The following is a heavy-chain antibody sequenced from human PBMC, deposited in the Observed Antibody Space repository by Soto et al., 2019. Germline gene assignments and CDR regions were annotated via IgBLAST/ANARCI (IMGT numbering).Heavy chain of an antibody. V-gene: IGHV3-53*01. Sequence: HPGGSLRLSCAAAGFTVSGNYMTWVRQAPGKGLEWVSILYSGGPTYYADSVKGRFTISRDNSKNTLYLQINSLRVEDTAVYYCARVINTSAFYIRGQGTMVTVSS. CDR2: LYSGGPT. CDR1: GFTVSGNY. CDR3: ARVINTSAFYI. J-gene: IGHJ3*02.